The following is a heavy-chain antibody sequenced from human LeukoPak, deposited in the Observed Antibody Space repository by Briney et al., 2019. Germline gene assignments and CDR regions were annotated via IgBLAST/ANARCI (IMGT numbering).Heavy chain of an antibody. CDR1: GGSISGYY. CDR3: ARHERDASLDHALDI. D-gene: IGHD5-24*01. J-gene: IGHJ3*02. Sequence: KTSETLSLTCIVSGGSISGYYWSWIRQPAGKGLEWIGHMDTSGHTNYNSSLMSRVTMSVDTSKSQFSLKLTSVTAADTAVYYCARHERDASLDHALDIWGRGTMVTVSS. CDR2: MDTSGHT. V-gene: IGHV4-4*07.